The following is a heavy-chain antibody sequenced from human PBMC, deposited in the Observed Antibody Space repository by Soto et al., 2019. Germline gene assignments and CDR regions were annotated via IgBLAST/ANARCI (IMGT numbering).Heavy chain of an antibody. V-gene: IGHV3-15*07. J-gene: IGHJ4*02. CDR1: GFTFSNAW. D-gene: IGHD5-12*01. CDR3: TNVDIVATITGY. Sequence: EVQLVESGGGLVKPGGSLRLSCAASGFTFSNAWMNWVRQAPGKGLEWVGRIKSKTDGGTTDYAAPVKGRFTIARDDSKNTLYLQMNSRKTEDTAVYYCTNVDIVATITGYWGQGTLVTVSS. CDR2: IKSKTDGGTT.